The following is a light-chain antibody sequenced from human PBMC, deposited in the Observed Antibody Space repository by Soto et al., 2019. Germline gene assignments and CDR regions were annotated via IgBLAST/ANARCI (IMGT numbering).Light chain of an antibody. V-gene: IGKV3-15*01. CDR2: AAS. CDR3: QQLNSYPPWT. J-gene: IGKJ1*01. Sequence: EIVMTQSPATLSVSPGERATLSCRASQSVSSTYLIWYQQKPGQAPRLLIYAASIRATGIPARFSGSGSGTDFTLTISSLQPEDFATYYCQQLNSYPPWTFGQGTKVDIK. CDR1: QSVSSTY.